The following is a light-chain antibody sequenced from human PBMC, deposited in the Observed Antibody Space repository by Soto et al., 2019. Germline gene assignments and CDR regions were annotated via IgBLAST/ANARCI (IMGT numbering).Light chain of an antibody. Sequence: DIKMTQSPSSVSASVGDRVSITCRASQGISSWLAWYQQKPGRAPKLLIYTGSSLQSGVPSRFSDNGSGKDFTLTISRLQPEDVVTYYCQKANSFPLTFGGGTKVEIK. CDR1: QGISSW. CDR3: QKANSFPLT. CDR2: TGS. J-gene: IGKJ4*01. V-gene: IGKV1-12*01.